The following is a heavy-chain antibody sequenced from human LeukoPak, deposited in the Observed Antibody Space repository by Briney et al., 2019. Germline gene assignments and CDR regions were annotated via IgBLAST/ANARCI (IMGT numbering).Heavy chain of an antibody. D-gene: IGHD4-17*01. V-gene: IGHV4-59*01. Sequence: SETLSLTFTVSGGAINRYYWSWVRQPPGKGLEWIGYISYSGTTNNSPSLNSRVTISLDTSKNQFSLKLTSVTAADTAVYYCARTTTTFDDWGQGTLVTVSS. CDR2: ISYSGTT. J-gene: IGHJ4*02. CDR1: GGAINRYY. CDR3: ARTTTTFDD.